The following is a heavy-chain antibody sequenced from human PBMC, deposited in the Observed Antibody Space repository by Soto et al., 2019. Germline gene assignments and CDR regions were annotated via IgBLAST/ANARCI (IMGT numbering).Heavy chain of an antibody. D-gene: IGHD5-12*01. Sequence: QVQLVESGGGVVQPGRSLRLSCAASGFTFSSHAMHWVRQAPGKGLEWVAVIWYDGSKKYYADSVKGRFTVARDDSKNTLSLQMNSLRVEDTAVYYCARDPGYSGFDFDYWAREPWSPSPQ. CDR1: GFTFSSHA. V-gene: IGHV3-33*01. CDR2: IWYDGSKK. CDR3: ARDPGYSGFDFDY. J-gene: IGHJ4*02.